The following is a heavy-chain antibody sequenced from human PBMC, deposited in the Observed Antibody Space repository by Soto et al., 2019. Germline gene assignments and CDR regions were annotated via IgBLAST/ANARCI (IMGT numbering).Heavy chain of an antibody. CDR2: IYSSGST. J-gene: IGHJ6*02. CDR1: GGSISRGDNY. CDR3: ARTYCTTTACQAHGIDV. D-gene: IGHD4-4*01. V-gene: IGHV4-30-4*02. Sequence: SETLSLTCSVSGGSISRGDNYWIWIRQSPGMGLEWIGFIYSSGSTFYNPSLKSRVTISVDTSGNQFSLKLSSVTAADTAVYFCARTYCTTTACQAHGIDVWGQGTTVTVSS.